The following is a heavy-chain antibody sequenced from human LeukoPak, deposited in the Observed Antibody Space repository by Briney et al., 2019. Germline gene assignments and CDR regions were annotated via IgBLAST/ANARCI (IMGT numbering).Heavy chain of an antibody. J-gene: IGHJ3*02. Sequence: GGSLRLSRAASGFTFSSYAMSWVRHAPGKGLEWVSAISGSGGSTYYADSVKGRFTISRDNSKNTLYLQMNSLRAEDTAVYYCAKIGGYDSSGYCLAPDAFDIWGQGTMVTVS. CDR1: GFTFSSYA. D-gene: IGHD3-22*01. CDR2: ISGSGGST. V-gene: IGHV3-23*01. CDR3: AKIGGYDSSGYCLAPDAFDI.